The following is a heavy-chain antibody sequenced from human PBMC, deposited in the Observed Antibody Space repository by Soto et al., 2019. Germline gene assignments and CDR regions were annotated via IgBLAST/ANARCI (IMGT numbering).Heavy chain of an antibody. V-gene: IGHV3-23*01. CDR2: ISGSGGST. Sequence: EVQLLESGGGLVQPGGSLRLSCAASGFTFSSYAMSWVRQAPGKGLEWVSAISGSGGSTYYADSVKGRFTISRDKSKNTLYLQMNSLRAEDTAVYYCAKDVNSMIVVVNYFDYWGQGTLVTVSS. CDR1: GFTFSSYA. J-gene: IGHJ4*02. CDR3: AKDVNSMIVVVNYFDY. D-gene: IGHD3-22*01.